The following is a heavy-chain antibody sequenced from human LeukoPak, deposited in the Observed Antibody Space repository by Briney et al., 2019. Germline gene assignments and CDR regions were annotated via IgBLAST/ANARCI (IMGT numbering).Heavy chain of an antibody. J-gene: IGHJ6*03. D-gene: IGHD3-3*01. V-gene: IGHV1-69*06. Sequence: ASVKVSCKASGYIFTSYYIHWVRQAPGQGLGWMGGIIPIFGTVNYAQKFQGRVTITADKSTSTAYMELSSLRSEDTAVYFCARSLFRFLEWSYRSYYYYYMDVWGKGTTVTVSS. CDR3: ARSLFRFLEWSYRSYYYYYMDV. CDR1: GYIFTSYY. CDR2: IIPIFGTV.